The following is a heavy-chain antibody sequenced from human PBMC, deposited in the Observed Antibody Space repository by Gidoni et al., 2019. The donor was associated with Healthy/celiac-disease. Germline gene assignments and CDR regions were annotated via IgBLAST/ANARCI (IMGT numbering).Heavy chain of an antibody. CDR3: ASVGNCGGDCFPVPDY. J-gene: IGHJ4*02. D-gene: IGHD2-21*02. CDR1: GGSFRGYY. CDR2: INHSGST. V-gene: IGHV4-34*01. Sequence: QVQLPQWGAGLLKPSETLSLTCAVYGGSFRGYYWSWIRHPPGKGLEWIGEINHSGSTNYNPSLKSRVTISVDTSKNQFSLKLSSVTAADTAVYYCASVGNCGGDCFPVPDYWGQGTLVTVSS.